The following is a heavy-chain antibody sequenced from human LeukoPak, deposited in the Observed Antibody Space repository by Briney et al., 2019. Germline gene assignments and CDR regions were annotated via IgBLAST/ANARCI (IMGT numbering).Heavy chain of an antibody. D-gene: IGHD2-21*02. CDR3: ARGVTRDAFDI. Sequence: GGSLRLSCAASGFTFSSYAMSWVRKPQGRGWEGVSAISGSGGSTYYADSVKGRFTISRDNSKNTLYLQMNSLRAEDTAVYYCARGVTRDAFDIWGQGTMVTVSS. CDR1: GFTFSSYA. V-gene: IGHV3-23*01. CDR2: ISGSGGST. J-gene: IGHJ3*02.